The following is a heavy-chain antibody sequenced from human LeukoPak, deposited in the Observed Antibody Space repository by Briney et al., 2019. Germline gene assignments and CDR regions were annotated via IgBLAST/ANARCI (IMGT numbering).Heavy chain of an antibody. V-gene: IGHV4-34*01. CDR2: INHSGST. Sequence: ASETLSLTCAVYGGSFSGYYWSWIRQPPGKGLEWIGEINHSGSTNYNPSLKSRVTISVDTSKNQFSLKLSSVTAADTAVYYCASGQWLALDYWGQGTLVTVSS. CDR3: ASGQWLALDY. J-gene: IGHJ4*02. CDR1: GGSFSGYY. D-gene: IGHD6-19*01.